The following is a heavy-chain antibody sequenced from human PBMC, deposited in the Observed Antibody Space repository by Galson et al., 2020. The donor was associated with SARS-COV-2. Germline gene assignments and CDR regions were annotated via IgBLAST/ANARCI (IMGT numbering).Heavy chain of an antibody. Sequence: ESGPTLVKPTQTLTLPCTFPGFSLSTSGVGVGWIRQPPGKALEWLALIYWNDDKRYSPSLKGRLTITKVTSKNQVVLTMTNMDPVDTATYYLARSNGYYLGQSSGFFFDYWGQGTLVTVSS. CDR1: GFSLSTSGVG. J-gene: IGHJ4*02. V-gene: IGHV2-5*01. CDR2: IYWNDDK. CDR3: ARSNGYYLGQSSGFFFDY. D-gene: IGHD3-22*01.